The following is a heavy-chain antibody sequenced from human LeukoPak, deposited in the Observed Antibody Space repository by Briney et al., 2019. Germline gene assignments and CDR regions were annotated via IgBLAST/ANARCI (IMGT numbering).Heavy chain of an antibody. CDR1: GGSINSYY. CDR3: AREKWELLPIFDY. CDR2: IYYSGGT. J-gene: IGHJ4*02. V-gene: IGHV4-59*01. Sequence: SETLSLTCTVSGGSINSYYWNWIRQPPGKGLEWIGYIYYSGGTNYNPSLKSRVTISVDTSKNQFSLKLISVTAADTAVYYCAREKWELLPIFDYWGRGILVTVSP. D-gene: IGHD1-26*01.